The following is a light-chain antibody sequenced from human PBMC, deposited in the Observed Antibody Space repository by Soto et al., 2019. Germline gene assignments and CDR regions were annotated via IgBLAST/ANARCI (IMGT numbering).Light chain of an antibody. Sequence: QSVLTQPPSVSGAPGQRVTISCTGSSSNIGAGHVVHWYQQLPGRAPKLLMYGSTNRPSGVPDRFSGSKSGTSASLAITGLQAEYEADYYCQSYDNSLSAAVFGGGTKVTVL. CDR3: QSYDNSLSAAV. J-gene: IGLJ2*01. CDR2: GST. CDR1: SSNIGAGHV. V-gene: IGLV1-40*01.